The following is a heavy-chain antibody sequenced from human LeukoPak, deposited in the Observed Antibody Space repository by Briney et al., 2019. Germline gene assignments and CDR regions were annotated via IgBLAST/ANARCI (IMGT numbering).Heavy chain of an antibody. CDR2: IYHSGST. D-gene: IGHD2-2*01. Sequence: SQTLSLTCAVSGGSISSGGYSWSWIRQPPGEGLEWIGYIYHSGSTYYNPSLKSRVTISVDRSKNQFSLKLSSVTAADTAVYYCARAGEYCSSTSCYGPDWFDPWGQGTLVTVSS. CDR1: GGSISSGGYS. V-gene: IGHV4-30-2*01. CDR3: ARAGEYCSSTSCYGPDWFDP. J-gene: IGHJ5*02.